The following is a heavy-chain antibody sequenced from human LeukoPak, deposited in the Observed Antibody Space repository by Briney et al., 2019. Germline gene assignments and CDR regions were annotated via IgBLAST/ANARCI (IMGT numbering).Heavy chain of an antibody. CDR3: ARRRVVVASTDGASGAFDI. D-gene: IGHD2-15*01. Sequence: SETLSLTCTVSGGSISSGGYYWSWIRQHPGKGLEWIVYIYYSGSTYYNPSLKSRVTISVDTFKNQFSLKLSSVTAADTAVYFCARRRVVVASTDGASGAFDIWGQGTMVTVSS. CDR2: IYYSGST. V-gene: IGHV4-31*03. J-gene: IGHJ3*02. CDR1: GGSISSGGYY.